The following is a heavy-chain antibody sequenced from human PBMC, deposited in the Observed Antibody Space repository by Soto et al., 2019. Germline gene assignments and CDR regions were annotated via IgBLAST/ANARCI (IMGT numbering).Heavy chain of an antibody. D-gene: IGHD3-10*01. CDR2: ISYDGSNQ. V-gene: IGHV3-30*18. CDR1: GFSFNKYG. J-gene: IGHJ4*02. CDR3: AKERGYYGSGGGYFDY. Sequence: QVQLVESGGGAVQPGRSLRLSCAASGFSFNKYGIHWVRQAPGKGQEWVAVISYDGSNQYYADSVKGGFTISRDNSKNTLYLQMNSLRPEDTAVYYCAKERGYYGSGGGYFDYWGQGTLVTVSS.